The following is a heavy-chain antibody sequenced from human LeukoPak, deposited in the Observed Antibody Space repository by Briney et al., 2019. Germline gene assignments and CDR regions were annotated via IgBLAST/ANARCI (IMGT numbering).Heavy chain of an antibody. D-gene: IGHD3-16*01. CDR1: GYTFTSYY. CDR3: SRVWGPTPIHYFDY. V-gene: IGHV1-46*01. J-gene: IGHJ4*02. Sequence: ASVKVSCKASGYTFTSYYMHWVRQAPGQGLEWMGIINPSGGSTSYAQKFQGRVTMTRDTSTSTVYMEVSSLRSEDTAVNFCSRVWGPTPIHYFDYWGQGSLVTVSP. CDR2: INPSGGST.